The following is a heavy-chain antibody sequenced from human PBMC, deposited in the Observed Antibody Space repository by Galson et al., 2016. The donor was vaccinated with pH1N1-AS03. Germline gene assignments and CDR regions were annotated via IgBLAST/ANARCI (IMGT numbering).Heavy chain of an antibody. CDR2: VSSDGSRT. J-gene: IGHJ3*01. V-gene: IGHV3-74*03. CDR1: AFSFSRHW. D-gene: IGHD3-22*01. CDR3: AREGRVSESDGYYQPLDL. Sequence: SLRLSCAASAFSFSRHWMHWVRQAPGKGLVWVSRVSSDGSRTTYTDSVKGRFSISRDNAQNMLYLELNSLRDEDTALYFCAREGRVSESDGYYQPLDLWGQGAMVVVS.